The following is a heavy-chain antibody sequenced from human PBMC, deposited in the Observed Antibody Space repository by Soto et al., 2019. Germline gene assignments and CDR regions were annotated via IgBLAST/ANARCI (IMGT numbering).Heavy chain of an antibody. V-gene: IGHV1-18*01. J-gene: IGHJ3*02. CDR1: GYTFTSYG. CDR2: ISAYNGNT. Sequence: GASVKVSCKASGYTFTSYGISWVRQAPGQGLEWTGWISAYNGNTNYAQKLQGRVTMTTDTSTSTAYMELRSLRSDDTAVYYCARHRIAAAVVRDYAFEIWGQGTMVTVSS. CDR3: ARHRIAAAVVRDYAFEI. D-gene: IGHD6-13*01.